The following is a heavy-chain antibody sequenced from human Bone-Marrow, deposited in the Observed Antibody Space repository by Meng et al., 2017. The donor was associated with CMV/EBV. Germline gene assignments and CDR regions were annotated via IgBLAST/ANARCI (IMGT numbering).Heavy chain of an antibody. D-gene: IGHD2-2*01. CDR3: ARLYCSSTSCYQGMDV. V-gene: IGHV1-2*02. CDR2: INPNSGGT. J-gene: IGHJ6*02. Sequence: ASVKVSCKASGYTFTSYYMHWVRQAPGQGLEWMGWINPNSGGTNYAQKFQGRVTMTRDTSISTAYMELSRLRSDDTAVYYCARLYCSSTSCYQGMDVWGQGTTVTVSS. CDR1: GYTFTSYY.